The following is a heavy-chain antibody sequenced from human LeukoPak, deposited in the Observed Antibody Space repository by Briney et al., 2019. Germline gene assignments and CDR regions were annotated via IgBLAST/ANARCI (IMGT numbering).Heavy chain of an antibody. Sequence: ASVKVSCKASGYTFTSYGISWVRQAPGQGLEWMGWINPNSGGTNYAQKFQGRVTMTRDTSISTAYMELSRLRSDDTAVYYCAREGSGSYFYVYWGQGTLVTVSS. V-gene: IGHV1-2*02. D-gene: IGHD1-26*01. CDR2: INPNSGGT. CDR1: GYTFTSYG. J-gene: IGHJ4*02. CDR3: AREGSGSYFYVY.